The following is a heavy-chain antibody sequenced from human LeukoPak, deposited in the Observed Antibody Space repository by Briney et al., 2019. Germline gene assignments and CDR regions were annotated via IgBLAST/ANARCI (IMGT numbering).Heavy chain of an antibody. D-gene: IGHD6-19*01. Sequence: SETLSLTCTVSGGSISSYYWSWIRQPPGKGLEWIGYIFYSGSTNYNPSLKSRVTISVDTSKNQFSLKLSSVTAADTAVYYCASSSGFGAFDIWGQGTMVTVSS. V-gene: IGHV4-59*12. CDR1: GGSISSYY. J-gene: IGHJ3*02. CDR3: ASSSGFGAFDI. CDR2: IFYSGST.